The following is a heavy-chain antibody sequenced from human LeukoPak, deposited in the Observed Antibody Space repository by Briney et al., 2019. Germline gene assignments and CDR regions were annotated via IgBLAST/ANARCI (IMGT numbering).Heavy chain of an antibody. CDR3: ARGFRFHY. D-gene: IGHD3-10*01. CDR2: IYYSGST. Sequence: KTSETLSLTCTVSGGSISSYYWSWTRQPPGKGLEWIGYIYYSGSTNYNPSLKSRVTISVDTSKNQFSLKLSSVTAADTAVYYCARGFRFHYWGQGTLVTVS. CDR1: GGSISSYY. V-gene: IGHV4-59*01. J-gene: IGHJ4*02.